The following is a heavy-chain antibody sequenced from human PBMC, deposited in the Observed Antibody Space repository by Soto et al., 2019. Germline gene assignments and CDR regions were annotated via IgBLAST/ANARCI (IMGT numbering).Heavy chain of an antibody. CDR2: IWYDGSNK. V-gene: IGHV3-33*01. Sequence: GESLKISCAASGFTFSSYGMHWVRQAPGKGLEWVAVIWYDGSNKYYADSVKGRFTISRDNSKNTLYLQMNSLRAEDTAVYYCAREQRSGSSWANDAFDIWGQGTMVTVSS. CDR3: AREQRSGSSWANDAFDI. CDR1: GFTFSSYG. J-gene: IGHJ3*02. D-gene: IGHD6-13*01.